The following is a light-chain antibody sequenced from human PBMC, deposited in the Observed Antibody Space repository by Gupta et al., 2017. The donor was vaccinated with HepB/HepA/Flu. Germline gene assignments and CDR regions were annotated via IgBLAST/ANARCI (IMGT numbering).Light chain of an antibody. V-gene: IGKV1-39*01. Sequence: DIQVTQSPSSLSASVGDRVTITCRASQSISNSLNWYQQKPGKAPKLLVYAASSLLSGVPSRFSGSGSGTDFTLTISSLQPEDFATYYCQQSDNTPHTFGGGTKVEIE. CDR2: AAS. CDR3: QQSDNTPHT. J-gene: IGKJ4*01. CDR1: QSISNS.